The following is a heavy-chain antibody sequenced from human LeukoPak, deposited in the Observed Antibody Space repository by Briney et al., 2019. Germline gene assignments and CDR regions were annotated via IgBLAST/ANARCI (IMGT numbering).Heavy chain of an antibody. CDR2: ISSSSSTI. CDR3: ARAGRYYGSGSYSDWFDP. CDR1: GFTFSDYY. J-gene: IGHJ5*02. Sequence: PGGSLRLSCAASGFTFSDYYMSWIRQAPGKGLEWVSYISSSSSTIYYADSVKGRFTISRDNAKNSLYLQMNSLRAEDTAVYYCARAGRYYGSGSYSDWFDPWGQGTLVTVSS. D-gene: IGHD3-10*01. V-gene: IGHV3-11*01.